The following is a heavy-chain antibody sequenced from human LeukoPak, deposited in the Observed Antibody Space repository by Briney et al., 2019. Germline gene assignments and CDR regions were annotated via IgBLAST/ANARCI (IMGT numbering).Heavy chain of an antibody. Sequence: GASVKVSCKASGYTYTTDGISWVRQAPGQGLEWMGWIDTYSGKTNYAQKFQGRVTMTSDTSTSTAYMELRSLRSDDTAVYYCARDRGIAEAASFDPWGQGTLVTVSP. CDR1: GYTYTTDG. V-gene: IGHV1-18*01. D-gene: IGHD6-13*01. CDR3: ARDRGIAEAASFDP. CDR2: IDTYSGKT. J-gene: IGHJ5*02.